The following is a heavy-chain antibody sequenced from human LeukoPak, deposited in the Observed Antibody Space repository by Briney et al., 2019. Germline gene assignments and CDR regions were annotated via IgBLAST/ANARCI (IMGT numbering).Heavy chain of an antibody. CDR1: GFTFSNYG. CDR3: AKDSLTGSGPYYFDC. J-gene: IGHJ4*02. V-gene: IGHV3-30*02. Sequence: GGSLRLSCTTSGFTFSNYGMYWVRQAPGKGLEWLAFIRYDGSNKYYADSVKGRFTISRDNSKNTLYLRMNSLRAEDTAVYYCAKDSLTGSGPYYFDCWGQGTLVTVSS. D-gene: IGHD3-9*01. CDR2: IRYDGSNK.